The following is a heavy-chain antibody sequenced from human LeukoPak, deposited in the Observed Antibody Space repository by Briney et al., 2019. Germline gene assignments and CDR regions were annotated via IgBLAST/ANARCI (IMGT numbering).Heavy chain of an antibody. J-gene: IGHJ4*02. Sequence: SETLSLTCTVSGGSISSYYWSWIRQPPGKGLEWIGYIYYSGSTNYNPSLKSRVTISVDTSKNQFSLKLSSVTAADTAVYYCAGQYYYDSSGYYWGQGTLVTVSS. V-gene: IGHV4-59*08. D-gene: IGHD3-22*01. CDR1: GGSISSYY. CDR2: IYYSGST. CDR3: AGQYYYDSSGYY.